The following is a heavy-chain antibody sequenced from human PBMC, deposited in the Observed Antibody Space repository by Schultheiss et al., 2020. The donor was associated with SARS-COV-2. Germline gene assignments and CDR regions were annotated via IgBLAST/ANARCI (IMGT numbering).Heavy chain of an antibody. CDR3: AKERPREIAAAGSTKRYYFDY. CDR1: GFTFSSYA. J-gene: IGHJ4*02. V-gene: IGHV3-23*01. D-gene: IGHD6-13*01. Sequence: GGSLRLSCAASGFTFSSYAMSWVRQAPGKGLEWVSAISGSGGSTYYADSVKGRFTISRDNSKNTLYLQMNSLRAEDTAVYYCAKERPREIAAAGSTKRYYFDYWGQGPLVTVSS. CDR2: ISGSGGST.